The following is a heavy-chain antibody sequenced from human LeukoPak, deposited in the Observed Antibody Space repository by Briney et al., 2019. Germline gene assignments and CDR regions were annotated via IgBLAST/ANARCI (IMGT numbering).Heavy chain of an antibody. Sequence: GGSLRLSCAASGFTFSSYGMHWVRQAPGKGLEWVAVISYVGSNKYYADSVKGRFTISRDNSKNTLYLQMNSLRAEDTAVYYCAKDVGYFDYWGQGTLVTVSS. CDR2: ISYVGSNK. CDR1: GFTFSSYG. V-gene: IGHV3-30*18. J-gene: IGHJ4*02. CDR3: AKDVGYFDY.